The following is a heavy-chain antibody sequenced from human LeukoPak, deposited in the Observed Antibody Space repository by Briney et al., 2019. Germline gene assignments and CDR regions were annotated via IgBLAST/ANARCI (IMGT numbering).Heavy chain of an antibody. J-gene: IGHJ4*02. Sequence: PRETLSLTCTVSGGSISSSSYYWGWIRQPPGKGLEWIGNIYYSGSTYYNPSLKSRVTISVDTSKNQFSLKLSSVTAADTAVYYCATLDDSSGYYNGYWGQGTLVTVSS. CDR1: GGSISSSSYY. V-gene: IGHV4-39*01. CDR3: ATLDDSSGYYNGY. CDR2: IYYSGST. D-gene: IGHD3-22*01.